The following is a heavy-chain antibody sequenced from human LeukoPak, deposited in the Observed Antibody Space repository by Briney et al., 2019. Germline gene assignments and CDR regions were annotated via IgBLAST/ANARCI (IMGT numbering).Heavy chain of an antibody. D-gene: IGHD3-22*01. CDR1: GGSISSSSYY. V-gene: IGHV4-39*01. Sequence: SETLSLTCAVSGGSISSSSYYWGWIRQPPGKGLEWIGSIYYSGSTYYNPSLKSRVTISVDTSKNQFSLKLSSVTAADTAVYYCASQTNYYYDSSGYYMYYFDYWGQGTLVTVSS. J-gene: IGHJ4*02. CDR2: IYYSGST. CDR3: ASQTNYYYDSSGYYMYYFDY.